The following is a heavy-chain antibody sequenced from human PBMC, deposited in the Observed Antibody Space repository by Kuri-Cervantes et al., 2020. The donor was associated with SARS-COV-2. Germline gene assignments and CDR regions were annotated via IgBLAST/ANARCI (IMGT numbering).Heavy chain of an antibody. V-gene: IGHV1-2*02. Sequence: ASVKVSCKASGYTFTGYYMHWVRQAPGQGLEWMGWINPNSGGTNYAQKFQGRVTMTRDTSISTAYMELSRLRSDGTAVYYCARDLAHYDSPPDAFDIWGQGTMVTVSS. CDR1: GYTFTGYY. D-gene: IGHD3-22*01. J-gene: IGHJ3*02. CDR2: INPNSGGT. CDR3: ARDLAHYDSPPDAFDI.